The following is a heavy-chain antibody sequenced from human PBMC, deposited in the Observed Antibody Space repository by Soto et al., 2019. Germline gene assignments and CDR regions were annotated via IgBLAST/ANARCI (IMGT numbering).Heavy chain of an antibody. CDR3: AADRGDSATVLRFLEWPSSGPYYYGMDV. CDR1: GFTFTSSA. D-gene: IGHD3-3*01. V-gene: IGHV1-58*01. CDR2: IVVGSGNT. Sequence: SVKVCCKASGFTFTSSAVQWVRQARGQRLEWIGWIVVGSGNTNYAQKFQERVTITRDMSTSTAYMELSSLRSEDTAAYYCAADRGDSATVLRFLEWPSSGPYYYGMDVWGQGTTVTVSS. J-gene: IGHJ6*02.